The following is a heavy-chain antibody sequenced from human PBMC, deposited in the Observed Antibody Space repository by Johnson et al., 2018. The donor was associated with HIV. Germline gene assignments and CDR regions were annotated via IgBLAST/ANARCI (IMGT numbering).Heavy chain of an antibody. CDR1: GFTFSDYY. CDR2: ISSSGNTI. Sequence: QVQLVESGGGVVQPGRSLRLSCAASGFTFSDYYMSWIRQAPGKGLEWVSYISSSGNTIYYADSVKGRFTISRDNAKNSLYLQMNSLRVEDTAVYYCARDESGYDEGFDAFDIWGQGTMVTVSS. CDR3: ARDESGYDEGFDAFDI. V-gene: IGHV3-11*04. D-gene: IGHD5-12*01. J-gene: IGHJ3*02.